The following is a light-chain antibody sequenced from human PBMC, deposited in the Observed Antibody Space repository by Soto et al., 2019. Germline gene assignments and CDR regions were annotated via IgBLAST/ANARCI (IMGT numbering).Light chain of an antibody. J-gene: IGKJ2*01. V-gene: IGKV1-5*01. CDR3: QQYSSYPYT. CDR1: QSISTW. CDR2: DAS. Sequence: DIPMTQSPSTLSASVGDRVTITCRASQSISTWLAWYQQKPGKAPKLLIYDASSLQSGVPPRFSGSTSGTEFTLTITSLQPDDVAAYYCQQYSSYPYTFGQGTKLEIK.